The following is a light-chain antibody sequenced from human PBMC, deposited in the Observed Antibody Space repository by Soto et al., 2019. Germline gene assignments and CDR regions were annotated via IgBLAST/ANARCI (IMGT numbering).Light chain of an antibody. V-gene: IGLV2-8*01. Sequence: QSALTQPPSASGSPGQSVTISCTGTSSDVGGYNYVSWYQQHPGKAPKLMIYEVSKRPSGVPDRFSGSTSGNTASLTVSGLQAEDEADYYCSSYAGSNLYVFGTGTKVTVL. CDR2: EVS. J-gene: IGLJ1*01. CDR3: SSYAGSNLYV. CDR1: SSDVGGYNY.